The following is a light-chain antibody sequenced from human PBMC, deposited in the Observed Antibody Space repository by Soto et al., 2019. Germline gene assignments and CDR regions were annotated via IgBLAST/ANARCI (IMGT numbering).Light chain of an antibody. CDR2: KGS. Sequence: DIQMTQSPSTLSASVGDRVTITCRASQSISTWLAWYQQKPGKAPKLLIHKGSTLESGAPSRFSGSGSGTEFTLTISSLQPDDFATYYCQQYHTYSAFDQGTKVEIK. CDR3: QQYHTYSA. CDR1: QSISTW. V-gene: IGKV1-5*03. J-gene: IGKJ1*01.